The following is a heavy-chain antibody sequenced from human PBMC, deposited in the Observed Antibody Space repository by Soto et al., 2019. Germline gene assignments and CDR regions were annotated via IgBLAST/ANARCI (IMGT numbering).Heavy chain of an antibody. CDR1: GFTVSSYA. V-gene: IGHV3-23*01. J-gene: IGHJ4*02. D-gene: IGHD4-17*01. CDR2: ISGAGDST. Sequence: EVQLLESGGGLVQPGGSLRLSCAASGFTVSSYAMNGVRQAPGKGPEWVSFISGAGDSTYYADSVKGRSTISRDNFRSTLYLQMNSLRAEDTAIYYCAKRAGDGYLDYWGQGTLVTVSS. CDR3: AKRAGDGYLDY.